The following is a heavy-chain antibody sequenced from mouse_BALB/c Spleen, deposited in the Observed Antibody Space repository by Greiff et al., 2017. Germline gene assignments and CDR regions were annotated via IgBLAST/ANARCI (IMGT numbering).Heavy chain of an antibody. Sequence: VQLQQSGPELVKPGASVKMSCKASGYTFTSYWMHWVKQRPGQGLEWIGYINPSTGYTEYNQKFKDKATLTADKSSSTAYMQLSSLTSEDSAVYYCAAHYYGSSPFAYWGQGTLVTVSA. CDR3: AAHYYGSSPFAY. CDR2: INPSTGYT. V-gene: IGHV1-7*01. J-gene: IGHJ3*01. D-gene: IGHD1-1*01. CDR1: GYTFTSYW.